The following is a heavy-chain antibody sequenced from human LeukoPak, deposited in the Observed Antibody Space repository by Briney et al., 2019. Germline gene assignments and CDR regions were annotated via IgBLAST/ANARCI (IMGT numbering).Heavy chain of an antibody. D-gene: IGHD2-2*01. J-gene: IGHJ4*02. Sequence: ASVKVSCKASGYTFTDCYMHWVRQAPGQGFEWMGWINPNVGDTNYAQKFQGRVTMTRDTSISTAHMEVSRLRSDDTAVYYCARANFLYCSSTTCLFDYWGQGTLVTVSS. CDR2: INPNVGDT. CDR1: GYTFTDCY. V-gene: IGHV1-2*02. CDR3: ARANFLYCSSTTCLFDY.